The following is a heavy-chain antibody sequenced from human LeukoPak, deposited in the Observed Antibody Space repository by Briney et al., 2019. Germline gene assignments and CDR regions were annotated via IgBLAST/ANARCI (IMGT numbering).Heavy chain of an antibody. J-gene: IGHJ2*01. CDR1: GFTFSNYN. CDR2: ISSSSNLI. CDR3: AREAGSGELRYFDP. D-gene: IGHD1-26*01. Sequence: GGSLRLSCAASGFTFSNYNMNWVRQAPGKGLEWVSSISSSSNLIYYADSVKGRFTISRDNAKNSLDLHMNSLRAEDTAVFYCAREAGSGELRYFDPWASGTLVTVS. V-gene: IGHV3-21*01.